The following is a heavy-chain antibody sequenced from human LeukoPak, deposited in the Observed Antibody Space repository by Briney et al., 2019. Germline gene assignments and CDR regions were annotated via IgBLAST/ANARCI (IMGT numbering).Heavy chain of an antibody. CDR1: GGTFSSYA. V-gene: IGHV1-69*13. J-gene: IGHJ4*02. D-gene: IGHD2-15*01. CDR3: ARELSYCSGGSCYFDY. Sequence: SVKVSCKASGGTFSSYAISWVRQAPGQGLEWMGGITPMFGTANYAQKFQGRVTITADESTSTAYMELSSLRSEDTAVYYCARELSYCSGGSCYFDYWGQGTLVTVSS. CDR2: ITPMFGTA.